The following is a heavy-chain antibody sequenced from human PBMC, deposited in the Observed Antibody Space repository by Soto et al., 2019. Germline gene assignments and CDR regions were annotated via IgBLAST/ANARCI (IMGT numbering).Heavy chain of an antibody. CDR2: IIPIFGTA. J-gene: IGHJ6*02. V-gene: IGHV1-69*01. Sequence: QVQLVQSGAEVKKPGSSVKVSCKASGGTFSSYAISWVRQAPGQGLEWMGGIIPIFGTANYAQKFQGRVTITADESMSTAYMELSSLRSENTAVYYCARDPAPRYYYYYGMDVWGQGTTVTVSS. CDR1: GGTFSSYA. CDR3: ARDPAPRYYYYYGMDV.